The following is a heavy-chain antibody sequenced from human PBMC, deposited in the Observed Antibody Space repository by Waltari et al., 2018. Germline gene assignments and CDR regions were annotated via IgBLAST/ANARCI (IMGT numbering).Heavy chain of an antibody. J-gene: IGHJ3*02. Sequence: QVQLQESGPGLVKLSQTLSLTCTVSGGSISSGSYYWSWIRQPAGKGLEWIGYIYTSGSTNYNPSLKSRVTISVDTSKNQFSLKLSSVTAADTAVYYCASMTTVTTDAFDIWGQGTMVTVSS. D-gene: IGHD4-17*01. CDR3: ASMTTVTTDAFDI. V-gene: IGHV4-61*09. CDR1: GGSISSGSYY. CDR2: IYTSGST.